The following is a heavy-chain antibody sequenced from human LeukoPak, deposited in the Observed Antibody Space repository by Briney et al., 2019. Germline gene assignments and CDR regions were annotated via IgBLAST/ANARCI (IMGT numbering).Heavy chain of an antibody. CDR1: GFTFSNHN. CDR3: ARTYGSGSLDY. D-gene: IGHD2-15*01. Sequence: GGSLRLSCAASGFTFSNHNMDWVRQAPGKGLEWISYISGRGEAIFYADSVQGRFTISRDNAKNSIYLQMNGMTAEDTAVYYCARTYGSGSLDYGGQGTLVTVSS. CDR2: ISGRGEAI. J-gene: IGHJ4*02. V-gene: IGHV3-48*01.